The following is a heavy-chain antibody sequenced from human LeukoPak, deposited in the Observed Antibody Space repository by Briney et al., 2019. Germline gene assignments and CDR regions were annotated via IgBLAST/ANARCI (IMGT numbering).Heavy chain of an antibody. CDR3: ASGTFDDYGDYDRGDYFDH. Sequence: PSETLSLTCTVSGGYITSSSSYWGWVRQPPGKGPEWIGSIYYSGLTYDNPSLKGRVSISVDPAKNHFSLKVTSVTAADTAVYYCASGTFDDYGDYDRGDYFDHWGQGTLVTVSS. V-gene: IGHV4-39*02. J-gene: IGHJ4*02. CDR2: IYYSGLT. D-gene: IGHD4-17*01. CDR1: GGYITSSSSY.